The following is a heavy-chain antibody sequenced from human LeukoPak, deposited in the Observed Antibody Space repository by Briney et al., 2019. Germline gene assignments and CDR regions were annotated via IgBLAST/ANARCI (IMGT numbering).Heavy chain of an antibody. CDR2: ITSSSTYI. CDR1: GFTFSSYS. D-gene: IGHD1-26*01. Sequence: GGSLRLSCAASGFTFSSYSMNWVRQAPGKGLEWVSSITSSSTYIYYADSVKGRFTISRDNAKNSLYLQMNSLRAEDTAVYYCAGGSGATDYWGQGTLVTVSS. J-gene: IGHJ4*02. V-gene: IGHV3-21*01. CDR3: AGGSGATDY.